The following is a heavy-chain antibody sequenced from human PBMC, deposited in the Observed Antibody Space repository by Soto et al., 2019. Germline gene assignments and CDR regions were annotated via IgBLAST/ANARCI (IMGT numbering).Heavy chain of an antibody. V-gene: IGHV3-30-3*01. CDR2: ISYDGSNK. CDR3: ARDSTIFGVAYYFDY. CDR1: GFTFSSYA. D-gene: IGHD3-3*01. Sequence: PGGSLRLSCAASGFTFSSYAMHWVRQAPGKGLEWVAVISYDGSNKYYADSVKGRFTISRDNSKNTLYLQMNSLRAEDTAVYYCARDSTIFGVAYYFDYWGQGTLVTVSS. J-gene: IGHJ4*02.